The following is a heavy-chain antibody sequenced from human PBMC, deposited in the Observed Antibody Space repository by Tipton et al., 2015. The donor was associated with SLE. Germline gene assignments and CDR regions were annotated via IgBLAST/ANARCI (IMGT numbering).Heavy chain of an antibody. Sequence: TLSLTCTVSGGSISSGYYYWSWVRQPAGKGLEWIGRIYTSGSTIYNPSLKSRVTMSVDTAKNQFSLKLTSVTAADMAVYYCARGMVTWRGAILGVDVWGQGTTVNVSS. CDR3: ARGMVTWRGAILGVDV. CDR2: IYTSGST. J-gene: IGHJ6*02. D-gene: IGHD2-21*02. CDR1: GGSISSGYYY. V-gene: IGHV4-61*02.